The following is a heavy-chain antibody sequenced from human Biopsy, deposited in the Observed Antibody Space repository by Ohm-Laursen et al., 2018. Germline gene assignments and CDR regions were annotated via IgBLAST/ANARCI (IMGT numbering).Heavy chain of an antibody. CDR3: ATELLPPGVGGPWLDS. V-gene: IGHV3-21*06. J-gene: IGHJ5*01. D-gene: IGHD3-10*01. Sequence: GSLRLSCAASGVTLSGYGMNWVRQPPGKGLGWVSSISASSSYIHYADSVKGRFTVSRDNTKNSLYLQMNSLRAADTAIYYCATELLPPGVGGPWLDSWGQGTPVTVSS. CDR1: GVTLSGYG. CDR2: ISASSSYI.